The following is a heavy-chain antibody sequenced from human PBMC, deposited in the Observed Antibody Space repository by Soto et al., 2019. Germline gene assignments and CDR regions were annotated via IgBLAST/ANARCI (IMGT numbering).Heavy chain of an antibody. CDR3: AKGTSTYYVYYYMDV. V-gene: IGHV3-23*01. D-gene: IGHD2-2*01. J-gene: IGHJ6*03. CDR1: GFTFSSYA. CDR2: ISGSGGSA. Sequence: ESGGGLVQPGGSLRLSCAASGFTFSSYAMSWVRQAPGKGLEWVSAISGSGGSAYHADSVKGRFTISRDNSKNTLYLQMNSLRVEDTAVYYCAKGTSTYYVYYYMDVWGKGTTVTVSS.